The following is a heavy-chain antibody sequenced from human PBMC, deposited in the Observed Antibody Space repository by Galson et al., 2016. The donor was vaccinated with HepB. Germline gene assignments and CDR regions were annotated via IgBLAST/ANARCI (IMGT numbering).Heavy chain of an antibody. CDR3: ARVDYGSGWREGWFDP. J-gene: IGHJ5*02. Sequence: SLRLSCAASGLTFSDFYMSWIRQAPGKGLEWVSYISSSSSHTNYADSVKGRFTISRDDANNSLYLQMNSLRVEDTAVYNCARVDYGSGWREGWFDPWGQGTLVTVSS. V-gene: IGHV3-11*06. D-gene: IGHD6-19*01. CDR2: ISSSSSHT. CDR1: GLTFSDFY.